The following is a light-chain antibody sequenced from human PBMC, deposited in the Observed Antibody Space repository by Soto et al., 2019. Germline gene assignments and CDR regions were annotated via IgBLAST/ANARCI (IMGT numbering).Light chain of an antibody. V-gene: IGKV3-20*01. CDR1: QRVSRTY. CDR2: GAS. J-gene: IGKJ2*01. CDR3: QQYGSSPYT. Sequence: EIVLTQSPGTLSLSPGERATLSCRASQRVSRTYLAWYQQKPGQAPRLLIYGASSRATGIPDRFSGYGSGTDFTLTISRLEPEDFAVYYCQQYGSSPYTFGQGTKLEIK.